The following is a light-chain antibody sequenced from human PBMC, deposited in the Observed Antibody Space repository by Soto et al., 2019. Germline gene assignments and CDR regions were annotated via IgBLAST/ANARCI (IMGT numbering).Light chain of an antibody. CDR3: CSYAGSFRV. CDR2: DVS. Sequence: QSALTQPRSVSGAPGQSVTISCTGTHCDVGGYNYVSWYQQHPGKAPKLMIYDVSKRPSGVPDRFSGSKSGNTASLTISGLQAEDEADYYCCSYAGSFRVFGTGTKVTV. V-gene: IGLV2-11*01. CDR1: HCDVGGYNY. J-gene: IGLJ1*01.